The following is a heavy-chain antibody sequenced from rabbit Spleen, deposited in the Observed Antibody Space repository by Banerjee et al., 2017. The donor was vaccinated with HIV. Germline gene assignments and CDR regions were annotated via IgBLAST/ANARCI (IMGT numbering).Heavy chain of an antibody. V-gene: IGHV1S45*01. Sequence: QEQLVEAGGGLVQPDGCLTLTGEAFGFAIRDIDVMCWFVQAPGKGLEWIACINTATAKAVYASWAKGRFTISRTSSTTVTLQMTSLTAADTATYFCARDLTGVIGWNFNLWGPGTIVTVS. CDR3: ARDLTGVIGWNFNL. CDR2: INTATAKA. J-gene: IGHJ4*01. CDR1: GFAIRDIDV. D-gene: IGHD1-1*01.